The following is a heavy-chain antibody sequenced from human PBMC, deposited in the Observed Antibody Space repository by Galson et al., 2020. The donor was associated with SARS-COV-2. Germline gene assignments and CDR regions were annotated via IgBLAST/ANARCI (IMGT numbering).Heavy chain of an antibody. Sequence: AGSLRLSCAASGFTFNSYSMNWVRQAPGKGLEWVSSISNSSSYIYYADSVKGRFTIARDNAKNSLYLQMNSMRADDTAVYYCAREGYSGYGSYYFDYWGPGTLVTVSS. D-gene: IGHD5-12*01. J-gene: IGHJ4*02. CDR2: ISNSSSYI. CDR1: GFTFNSYS. V-gene: IGHV3-21*01. CDR3: AREGYSGYGSYYFDY.